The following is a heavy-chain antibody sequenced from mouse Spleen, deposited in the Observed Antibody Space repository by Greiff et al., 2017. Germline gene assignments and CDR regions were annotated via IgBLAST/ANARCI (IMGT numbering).Heavy chain of an antibody. D-gene: IGHD1-1*01. CDR1: GYSFTGYY. CDR2: INPSTGGT. J-gene: IGHJ1*01. CDR3: AGGSSGYWYFDD. V-gene: IGHV1-42*01. Sequence: VQLQQSGPELVKPGASVKISCKASGYSFTGYYMNWVKQSPEKSLEWIGEINPSTGGTTYNQKFKAKATLTVDKSSSTAYMQLRSLTSEDSAVYCCAGGSSGYWYFDDWGPGTTVTVSS.